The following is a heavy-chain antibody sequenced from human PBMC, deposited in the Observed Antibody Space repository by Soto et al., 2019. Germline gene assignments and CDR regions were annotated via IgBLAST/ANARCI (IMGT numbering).Heavy chain of an antibody. D-gene: IGHD6-13*01. J-gene: IGHJ5*02. CDR3: ARAIAAAVWFDP. CDR2: MYNTGST. CDR1: GVSISGYY. V-gene: IGHV4-59*12. Sequence: PSETLPLTCTVSGVSISGYYWSWIRQPPGKGLEWIGYMYNTGSTVYNPSFKSRVTISVDRSKNQFSLKLSSVTAADTAVYYCARAIAAAVWFDPWGQGTLVTVSS.